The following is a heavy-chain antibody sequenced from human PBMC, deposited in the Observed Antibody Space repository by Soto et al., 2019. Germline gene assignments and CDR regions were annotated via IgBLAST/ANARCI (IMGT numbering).Heavy chain of an antibody. J-gene: IGHJ4*02. V-gene: IGHV4-30-4*01. D-gene: IGHD3-22*01. Sequence: SETLSLTCTVSGGSISSGDYYWSWIRQPPGKGLEWIGYIYYSGSTYYNPSLKSRVTISVDTSKNQFSLKLSSVTAADTAVYYCARGSYYYDSSGYYHYWGRGTLVTVS. CDR1: GGSISSGDYY. CDR2: IYYSGST. CDR3: ARGSYYYDSSGYYHY.